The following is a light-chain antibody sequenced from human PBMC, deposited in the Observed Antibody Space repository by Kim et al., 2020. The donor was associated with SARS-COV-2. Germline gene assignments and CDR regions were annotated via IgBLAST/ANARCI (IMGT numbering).Light chain of an antibody. V-gene: IGKV3-20*01. CDR3: QRYGSSPWT. J-gene: IGKJ1*01. Sequence: SPGERATLSCRASHSVSSSYLAWYQQKPGQAPRLLIYGASSRATGSPDRFSGSGSGTDFTLTISRLEPEDFAVYYCQRYGSSPWTFGQGTKVDIK. CDR1: HSVSSSY. CDR2: GAS.